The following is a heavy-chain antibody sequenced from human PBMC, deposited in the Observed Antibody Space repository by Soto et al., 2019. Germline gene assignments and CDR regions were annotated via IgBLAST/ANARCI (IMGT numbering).Heavy chain of an antibody. CDR2: INPDGRTT. V-gene: IGHV3-74*01. J-gene: IGHJ5*02. CDR3: ARVRVSGYEFDP. Sequence: EAQLVESGGGLVQPGGSLRLSCAASGFTFSSYWMHWVRQAPGKGLVWVSRINPDGRTTNYADSVKGRFTISRDTANDTLFLQMNSLRAEDTAVYYCARVRVSGYEFDPWGQGTLITVSS. CDR1: GFTFSSYW. D-gene: IGHD5-12*01.